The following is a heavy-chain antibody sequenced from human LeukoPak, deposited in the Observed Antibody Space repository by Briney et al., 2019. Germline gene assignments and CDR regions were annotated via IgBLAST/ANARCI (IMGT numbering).Heavy chain of an antibody. CDR3: ARETYYYDSSGYSPGAFDI. Sequence: SETLSLTCTVSGGSISSYYWSWIRQPAGKGLEWIGRIYTSGSTNYNPSLKSRVTMSVDTSKNQFSLKLSSVTAADTAVYYCARETYYYDSSGYSPGAFDIWGQGTMVTVSS. V-gene: IGHV4-4*07. CDR1: GGSISSYY. D-gene: IGHD3-22*01. CDR2: IYTSGST. J-gene: IGHJ3*02.